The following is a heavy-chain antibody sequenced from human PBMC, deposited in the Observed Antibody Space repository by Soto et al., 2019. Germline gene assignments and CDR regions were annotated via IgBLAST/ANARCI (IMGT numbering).Heavy chain of an antibody. V-gene: IGHV3-48*02. J-gene: IGHJ5*02. CDR3: AREAYYDWLNWFDP. CDR1: GFTFSSYS. D-gene: IGHD3-3*01. Sequence: EVQLVESVGGLVQPGGSLRLSCAASGFTFSSYSMNWVRQAPGKGLEWVSYISSSSSTIYYADSVKGRFTISRDNAKNSLYLQMNSLRDEDTAVYYCAREAYYDWLNWFDPWGQGTLVTVSS. CDR2: ISSSSSTI.